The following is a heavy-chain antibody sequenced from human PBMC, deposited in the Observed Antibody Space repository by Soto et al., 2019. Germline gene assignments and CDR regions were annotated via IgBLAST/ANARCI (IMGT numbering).Heavy chain of an antibody. CDR2: ISGSAGST. D-gene: IGHD3-3*01. V-gene: IGHV3-23*01. Sequence: GALRLSCAASGFTFSSYAMTWVRQAPGKGLEWVSAISGSAGSTYYADSVKGRFTISRDNSKNTLYLQMNSLRAEDTAVYYCAKLALRFYDYWGQGTLVTVSS. CDR3: AKLALRFYDY. J-gene: IGHJ4*02. CDR1: GFTFSSYA.